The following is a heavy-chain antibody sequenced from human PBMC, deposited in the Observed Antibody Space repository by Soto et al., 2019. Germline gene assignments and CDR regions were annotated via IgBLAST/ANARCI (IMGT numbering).Heavy chain of an antibody. CDR2: FNHSGST. CDR3: ARTPRGDSSGYSYGMDV. V-gene: IGHV4-34*01. CDR1: GGSFSGYY. D-gene: IGHD3-22*01. Sequence: SETLSLTCAVYGGSFSGYYWSWIRQPPGKGLEWIGEFNHSGSTNYNPSLKSRVTISVDTSKNQFSLKLSSVTAADTAVYYCARTPRGDSSGYSYGMDVWGQGTTVTVSS. J-gene: IGHJ6*02.